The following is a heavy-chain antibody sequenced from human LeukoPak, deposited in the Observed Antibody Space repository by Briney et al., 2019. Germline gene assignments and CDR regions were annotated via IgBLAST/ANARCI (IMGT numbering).Heavy chain of an antibody. CDR1: GYTFTSYG. J-gene: IGHJ4*02. Sequence: GASVKVSCKASGYTFTSYGISWVRQAPGQPLEWMGWISAYNGNTNYAQRLQRRVTMTTDTSPRTAYMALRSLRSDDTAVYYCARVSHNSSGCHFDYWGQGTLVTVSS. V-gene: IGHV1-18*01. CDR2: ISAYNGNT. D-gene: IGHD3-22*01. CDR3: ARVSHNSSGCHFDY.